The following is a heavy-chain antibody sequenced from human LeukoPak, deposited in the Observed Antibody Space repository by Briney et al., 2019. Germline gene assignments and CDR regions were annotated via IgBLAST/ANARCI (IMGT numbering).Heavy chain of an antibody. CDR1: GYTFTGYY. J-gene: IGHJ6*03. V-gene: IGHV1-2*02. CDR3: ARCPYYHYYMDV. CDR2: INPKSGGT. Sequence: ASVNVSCKASGYTFTGYYIHWVRQAPGQGLEWMGWINPKSGGTNYAQKFQGRVTVTRDTSISTAYMELYSLRSDDTAVYYCARCPYYHYYMDVWGKGTTVTISS.